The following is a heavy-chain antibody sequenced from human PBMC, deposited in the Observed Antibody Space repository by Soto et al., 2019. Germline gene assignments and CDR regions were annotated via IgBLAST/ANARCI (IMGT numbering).Heavy chain of an antibody. Sequence: GGPLRLSCAASGFTFSSYWMHWVRQAPGKGQVWVSRINSNGSSTSYADSVKGRFTISRDNAKNTLYLQMNSLRAEDTAVYYCARAGLFYRDYYMDVWGKGTTVTVSS. CDR1: GFTFSSYW. V-gene: IGHV3-74*01. CDR3: ARAGLFYRDYYMDV. D-gene: IGHD4-17*01. J-gene: IGHJ6*03. CDR2: INSNGSST.